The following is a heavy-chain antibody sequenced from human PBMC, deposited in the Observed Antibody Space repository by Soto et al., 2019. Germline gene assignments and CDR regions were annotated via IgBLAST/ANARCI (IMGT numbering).Heavy chain of an antibody. Sequence: GASVKVSCKASGYTLTTFGISWVRQAPGKGLEWMGWISGDKRNTNYAQNLQGRITMTTDTSTSTAYMELRSPRSDDTAVFYCARAEYSANDRGYFDYWGQGXLVTVYS. CDR1: GYTLTTFG. V-gene: IGHV1-18*04. CDR3: ARAEYSANDRGYFDY. J-gene: IGHJ4*02. CDR2: ISGDKRNT. D-gene: IGHD5-12*01.